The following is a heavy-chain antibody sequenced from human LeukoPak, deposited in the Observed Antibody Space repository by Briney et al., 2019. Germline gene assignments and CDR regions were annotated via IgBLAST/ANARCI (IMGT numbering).Heavy chain of an antibody. Sequence: SETLSLTCTVSGGSISSYYWSWIRQPPGKGLEWIGSIYYSGSTYYNPSLKSRVTISVDTSKNQFSLKLSSVTAADTAVYYCARRYDFWSGYYGGPSGFDYWGQGTLVTVSS. D-gene: IGHD3-3*01. CDR1: GGSISSYY. J-gene: IGHJ4*02. V-gene: IGHV4-59*05. CDR2: IYYSGST. CDR3: ARRYDFWSGYYGGPSGFDY.